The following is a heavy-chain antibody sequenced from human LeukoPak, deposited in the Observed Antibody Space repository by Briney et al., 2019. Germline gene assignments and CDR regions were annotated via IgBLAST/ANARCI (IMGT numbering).Heavy chain of an antibody. V-gene: IGHV5-51*01. J-gene: IGHJ4*02. D-gene: IGHD5-24*01. CDR3: ARQPSRDGYPDY. CDR2: IYPGDSDT. CDR1: GYSFTNYW. Sequence: GESLKISCKGSGYSFTNYWIVWVRQMPGKGLEWMGIIYPGDSDTKYSPSFQGQVTFSADKCISTAYLQWSSLKASDTAIYFCARQPSRDGYPDYWGQGTLVTVSS.